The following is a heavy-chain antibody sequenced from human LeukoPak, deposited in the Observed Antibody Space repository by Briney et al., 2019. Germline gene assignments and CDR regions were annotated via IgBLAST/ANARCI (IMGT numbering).Heavy chain of an antibody. V-gene: IGHV3-7*01. CDR3: ARDLVGATNY. J-gene: IGHJ4*02. Sequence: GGSLRLSCVGSGFSISHHWINWVRQAPGTGLEWVANIRGDGNDLYYADSVKDRFTISRDNLKNSVFLQMNSLRVEDTAVYYCARDLVGATNYWGQGTLVTVSS. CDR2: IRGDGNDL. D-gene: IGHD1-26*01. CDR1: GFSISHHW.